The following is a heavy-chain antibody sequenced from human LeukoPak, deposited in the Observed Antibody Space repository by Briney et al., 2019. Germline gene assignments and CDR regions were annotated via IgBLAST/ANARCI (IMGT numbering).Heavy chain of an antibody. Sequence: GGSLRLSCAASGFTVSSNYMSWVRQAPGEGLEWVSVIYSGGSTYYADSVKGRFTISRDNSKNTLYLQMNSLRAEDTAVYYCAREIGQFGEYTLDYWGQGTLVTVSS. CDR2: IYSGGST. CDR1: GFTVSSNY. CDR3: AREIGQFGEYTLDY. V-gene: IGHV3-66*01. D-gene: IGHD3-10*01. J-gene: IGHJ4*02.